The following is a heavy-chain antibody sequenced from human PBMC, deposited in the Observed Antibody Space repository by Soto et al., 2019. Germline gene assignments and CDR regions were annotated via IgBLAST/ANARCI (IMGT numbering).Heavy chain of an antibody. V-gene: IGHV4-31*03. D-gene: IGHD3-10*01. J-gene: IGHJ5*02. CDR3: ARVGGSGSYYANWFVP. CDR1: GGSISSGGYY. CDR2: IYYRGST. Sequence: QVQLQESGPGLVKPSQTLSLTCTVSGGSISSGGYYWSWIRQHPGKGLEWIGYIYYRGSTYYNPSLRSGVTIAVDTSKNQCSLKLSSVAAADTAVYYCARVGGSGSYYANWFVPWGQGTLVTVSS.